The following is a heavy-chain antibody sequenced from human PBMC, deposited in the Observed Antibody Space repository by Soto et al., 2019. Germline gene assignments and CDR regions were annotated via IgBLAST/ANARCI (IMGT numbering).Heavy chain of an antibody. D-gene: IGHD2-15*01. J-gene: IGHJ6*02. CDR1: GYSFTIYW. V-gene: IGHV5-51*01. Sequence: PGESLKISCEASGYSFTIYWIGWVRQMPGKGLXXXXIIHPGDXXXXXXXXXXXXXTISVDKSITTAYLQWSSLKASDTAMYYCARTPGPEVAASLEYYYFSGMDVWGQGTTVTVSS. CDR2: IHPGDXXX. CDR3: ARTPGPEVAASLEYYYFSGMDV.